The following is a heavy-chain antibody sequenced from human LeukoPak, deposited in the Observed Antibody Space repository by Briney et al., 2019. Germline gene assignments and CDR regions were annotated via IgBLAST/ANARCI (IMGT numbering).Heavy chain of an antibody. CDR1: GFTFSSYS. CDR2: ISSSSSYI. D-gene: IGHD3-10*01. Sequence: GGSLRLSCAASGFTFSSYSMNWVRQAPGKGLEWVSSISSSSSYIYYADSVKGRFTISRDNAKNSLYLQMNSLRAEDTAVYYCARGARITMVRGVICDAFDIWGQGTMVTVSS. V-gene: IGHV3-21*01. CDR3: ARGARITMVRGVICDAFDI. J-gene: IGHJ3*02.